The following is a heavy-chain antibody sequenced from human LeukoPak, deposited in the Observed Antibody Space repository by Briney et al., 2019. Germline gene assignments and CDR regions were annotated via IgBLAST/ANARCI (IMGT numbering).Heavy chain of an antibody. J-gene: IGHJ4*02. D-gene: IGHD5-12*01. CDR2: IYYTGST. V-gene: IGHV4-59*11. CDR1: SGSINSLY. Sequence: SETLSLTCTVSSGSINSLYWSWIRQTPGKGLEWIEYIYYTGSTDYNPSLKSRVTISVDTSKNQISLSLGSVTAEDTAIYYCARELYSGSDYWGQGTLVTVSS. CDR3: ARELYSGSDY.